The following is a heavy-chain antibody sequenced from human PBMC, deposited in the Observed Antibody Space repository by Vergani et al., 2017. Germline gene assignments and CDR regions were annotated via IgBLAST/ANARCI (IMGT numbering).Heavy chain of an antibody. V-gene: IGHV3-21*01. CDR3: ARDRGSNWFDP. D-gene: IGHD3-10*01. J-gene: IGHJ5*02. Sequence: EVQLVESGGGLVKPGGSLRLSCAASGFTFSSYSMNWVRQATGKGLEWVSSISSSSSYIYYADSLKGRFTISRDNAKNSLYLQMNSLRAEDTAVYYCARDRGSNWFDPWGQGTLVTVSS. CDR2: ISSSSSYI. CDR1: GFTFSSYS.